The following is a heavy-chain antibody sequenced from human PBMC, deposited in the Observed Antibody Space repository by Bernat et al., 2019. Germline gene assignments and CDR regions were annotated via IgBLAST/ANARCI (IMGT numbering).Heavy chain of an antibody. Sequence: QVQLVQSGAEVKKPGAAVKVSGKATGYTFTGYNRHWVRQAPGQGLEWMGWINPNSGGPNYAQKFQGWVPMTLDTSTSTAYIALGLPRSDDTAVSYCAGANLRCLHSWGRGTLVTVSS. CDR2: INPNSGGP. D-gene: IGHD2-8*01. J-gene: IGHJ4*02. CDR3: AGANLRCLHS. V-gene: IGHV1-2*04. CDR1: GYTFTGYN.